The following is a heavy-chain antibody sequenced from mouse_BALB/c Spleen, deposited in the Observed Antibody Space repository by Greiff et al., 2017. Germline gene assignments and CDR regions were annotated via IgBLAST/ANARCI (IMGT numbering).Heavy chain of an antibody. D-gene: IGHD1-1*01. CDR3: ARTEDGSSWAMDY. CDR2: ISNGGGST. J-gene: IGHJ4*01. CDR1: GFTFSSYT. V-gene: IGHV5-12-2*01. Sequence: EVQGVESGGGLVQPGGSLKLSCAASGFTFSSYTMSWVRQTPEKRLEWVAYISNGGGSTYYPDTVKGRFTISRDNAKNTLYLQMSSLKSEDTAMYYCARTEDGSSWAMDYWGQGTSVTVSS.